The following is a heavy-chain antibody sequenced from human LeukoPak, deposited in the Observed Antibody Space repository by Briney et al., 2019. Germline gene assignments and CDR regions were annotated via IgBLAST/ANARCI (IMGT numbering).Heavy chain of an antibody. V-gene: IGHV4-4*07. Sequence: SDTLSLMCTVSGGSISIYYGSWIRQPAGKGLEWIGHIYTRGSTNDNPPLRSRVSMSVDRSKNQFSVTLTSVTAAATAVYFCAREGGDPRWLDPWGQGTLVTVSS. CDR2: IYTRGST. CDR1: GGSISIYY. J-gene: IGHJ5*02. D-gene: IGHD6-25*01. CDR3: AREGGDPRWLDP.